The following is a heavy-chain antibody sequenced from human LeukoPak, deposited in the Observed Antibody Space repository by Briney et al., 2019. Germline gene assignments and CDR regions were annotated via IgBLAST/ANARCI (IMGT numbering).Heavy chain of an antibody. Sequence: GGSLRLSCAASGFTFSSYGMHWVRQAPGKGLEWVAFIRYDGSNKYYADSVKGRFTISRDNSKNTLYLQMNSLRAEDTAVYYCAKDRAFGGVIVTNFDYWGQGTLVTVSS. CDR2: IRYDGSNK. V-gene: IGHV3-30*02. J-gene: IGHJ4*02. D-gene: IGHD3-16*02. CDR3: AKDRAFGGVIVTNFDY. CDR1: GFTFSSYG.